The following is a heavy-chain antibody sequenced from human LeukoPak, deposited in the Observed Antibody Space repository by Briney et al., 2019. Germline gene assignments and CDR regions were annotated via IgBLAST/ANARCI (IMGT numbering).Heavy chain of an antibody. V-gene: IGHV4-30-2*01. CDR2: IYHSGST. CDR3: ARDRGKYGAYYYFDY. J-gene: IGHJ4*02. CDR1: GGSISSGGYY. Sequence: SSETLSLTCTVSGGSISSGGYYWSWIRQPPGKGLEWIGYIYHSGSTYYNPSLKSRVTISVDTSKNQFSLKLSSVTAADTAVYYCARDRGKYGAYYYFDYWGQGTLVTVSS. D-gene: IGHD4-17*01.